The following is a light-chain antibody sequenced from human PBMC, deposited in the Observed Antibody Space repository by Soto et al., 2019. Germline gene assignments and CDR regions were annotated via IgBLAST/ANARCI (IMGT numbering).Light chain of an antibody. J-gene: IGLJ2*01. CDR1: TVGGEG. V-gene: IGLV3-21*04. CDR2: YDT. CDR3: QVWDSSAHHVV. Sequence: SYELTQPPSMSGAPGETARITCGGTTVGGEGVRWYQQKPGQAPVLVISYDTDRPSGIPERFSGSKSGNTATLTISRVEAGDEADYYCQVWDSSAHHVVFGGGTKLTVL.